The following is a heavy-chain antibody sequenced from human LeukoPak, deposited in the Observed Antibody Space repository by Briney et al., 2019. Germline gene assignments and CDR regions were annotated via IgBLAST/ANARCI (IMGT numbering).Heavy chain of an antibody. D-gene: IGHD3-22*01. CDR3: AKSRGYYYDSSGYPNYFDY. V-gene: IGHV3-23*01. J-gene: IGHJ4*02. CDR2: ISGSGGNT. Sequence: GGSLRLSCAASGFTFSSYATTWVRQAPGKGLEWVSSISGSGGNTYYADSVKGRFTISRDNSENTLYLQMNSLGAEDTAVYYCAKSRGYYYDSSGYPNYFDYWGQGTLVTVSS. CDR1: GFTFSSYA.